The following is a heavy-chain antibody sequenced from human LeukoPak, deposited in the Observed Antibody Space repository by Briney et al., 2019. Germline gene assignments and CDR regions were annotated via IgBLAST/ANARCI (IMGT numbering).Heavy chain of an antibody. CDR2: ISGSGGST. D-gene: IGHD3-22*01. J-gene: IGHJ3*02. CDR1: GFTFSSYG. CDR3: AKGVISGYYYINDAFEI. V-gene: IGHV3-23*01. Sequence: PGGSLRLSCAASGFTFSSYGMSWVRQAPGKGLEWVSAISGSGGSTYYADSVKGRFTISRDNSKNTLYLQMNSLRAEDTAVYYCAKGVISGYYYINDAFEIWGQGTMVTVTS.